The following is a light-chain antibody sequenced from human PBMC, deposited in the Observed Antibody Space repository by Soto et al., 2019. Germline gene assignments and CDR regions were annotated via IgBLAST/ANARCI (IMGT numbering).Light chain of an antibody. V-gene: IGKV3-15*01. CDR3: LQYNGWPWT. CDR2: GAS. Sequence: LTQSPATLSLSPGERATLSCRASQSVSSYLAWYQQKPGQAPRLLIYGASTRATGIPARFSGSGSGTEFTLTISSLQPEDFAVYSCLQYNGWPWTFGLGTKVDIK. CDR1: QSVSSY. J-gene: IGKJ1*01.